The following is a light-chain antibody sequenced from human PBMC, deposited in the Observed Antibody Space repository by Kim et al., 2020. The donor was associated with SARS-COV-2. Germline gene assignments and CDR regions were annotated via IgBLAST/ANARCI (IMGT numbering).Light chain of an antibody. CDR2: GAS. V-gene: IGKV3-20*01. CDR1: QSVSSSY. Sequence: SPGDRAPPSCRASQSVSSSYLAGYQQKPGQAPRLLIYGASSRATGIPDRFSGSGSGTDFTLTISRLEPEDFAVYYCQQYGSSQGYTFGQGTKLEIK. J-gene: IGKJ2*01. CDR3: QQYGSSQGYT.